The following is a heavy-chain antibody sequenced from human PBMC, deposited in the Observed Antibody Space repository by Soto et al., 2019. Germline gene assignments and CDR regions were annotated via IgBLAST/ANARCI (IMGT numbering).Heavy chain of an antibody. CDR3: ARRRARDDFWSGYYTGYGMDV. J-gene: IGHJ6*02. Sequence: GESLKISCNGSGYSFTSYWIGWVRQMPGKGLEWMGIIYPGDSDTRYSPSFQGQVTISADKSTSTAYLQWSSLKASDTAMYYCARRRARDDFWSGYYTGYGMDVWGQGTTVTVSS. CDR1: GYSFTSYW. CDR2: IYPGDSDT. V-gene: IGHV5-51*01. D-gene: IGHD3-3*01.